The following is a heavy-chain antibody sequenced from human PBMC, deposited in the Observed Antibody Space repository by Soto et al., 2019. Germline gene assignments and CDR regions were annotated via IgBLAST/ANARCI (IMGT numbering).Heavy chain of an antibody. D-gene: IGHD2-2*01. CDR2: IFSSDSSA. CDR1: GFTFSSYS. V-gene: IGHV5-51*01. J-gene: IGHJ4*02. Sequence: GEALKISCKASGFTFSSYSLGWVRHMPGKGLQWMGNIFSSDSSAKYSPSFVGQVTISVDRSINTAYLQWSSLKASDTAIYYCGTWRGSSWFDYWGPGTLVTVSS. CDR3: GTWRGSSWFDY.